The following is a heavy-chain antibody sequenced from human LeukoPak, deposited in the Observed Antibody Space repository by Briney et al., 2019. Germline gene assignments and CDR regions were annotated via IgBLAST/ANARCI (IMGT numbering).Heavy chain of an antibody. V-gene: IGHV1-8*01. CDR1: GYTFTSYD. CDR2: MNPNSGNT. CDR3: ARTRGSGSYEYYMDV. J-gene: IGHJ6*03. D-gene: IGHD3-10*01. Sequence: ASVKASCKASGYTFTSYDINWVRQATGQGLEWMGWMNPNSGNTGYAQKFQGRVTMTRNTSISTAYMELSSLRSEDTAVYYCARTRGSGSYEYYMDVWGKGTTVTVSS.